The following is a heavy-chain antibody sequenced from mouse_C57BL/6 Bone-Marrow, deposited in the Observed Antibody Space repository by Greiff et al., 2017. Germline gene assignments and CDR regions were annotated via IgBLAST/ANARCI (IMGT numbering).Heavy chain of an antibody. Sequence: VLLKQSGAELVRPGASVKLSCTASGFSIKDDYIHWVKQRPEQGLEWIGLIDPDIGDTEYASKFQGKATITSDTSSNTAYLQLSSLTSEDTAVYYCSSFDGNYFDIWGQGTPLTVAS. V-gene: IGHV14-4*01. CDR2: IDPDIGDT. D-gene: IGHD2-3*01. CDR1: GFSIKDDY. J-gene: IGHJ2*01. CDR3: SSFDGNYFDI.